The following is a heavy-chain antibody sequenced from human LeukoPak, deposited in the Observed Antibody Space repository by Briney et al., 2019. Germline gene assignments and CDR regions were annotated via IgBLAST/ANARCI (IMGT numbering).Heavy chain of an antibody. D-gene: IGHD6-19*01. CDR3: TSRQASSSGPAGD. V-gene: IGHV3-49*03. J-gene: IGHJ4*02. Sequence: GGSLRLSCTASGFTFGDYAMSWFRQAPGKGLEWVGFIRSKAYGGTTEYAASVKGRFTISRDDSKSIAYLQMNSLKTEDTAVYYCTSRQASSSGPAGDWGQGTLVTVSS. CDR1: GFTFGDYA. CDR2: IRSKAYGGTT.